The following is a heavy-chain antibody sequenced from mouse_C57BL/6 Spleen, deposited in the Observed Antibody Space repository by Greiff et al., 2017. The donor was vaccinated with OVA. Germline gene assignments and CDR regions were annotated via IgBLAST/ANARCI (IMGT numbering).Heavy chain of an antibody. CDR1: GYTFTDYY. Sequence: VQLQQSGPELVKPGASVKISCKASGYTFTDYYMNWVKQSHGKSLEWIGDINPNNGGTSYNQKFKGKATLTVDKSSSTAYMELRSLTSEDSAVYYCARTGTYFDVWGTGTTVTVSS. J-gene: IGHJ1*03. CDR3: ARTGTYFDV. CDR2: INPNNGGT. V-gene: IGHV1-26*01. D-gene: IGHD3-3*01.